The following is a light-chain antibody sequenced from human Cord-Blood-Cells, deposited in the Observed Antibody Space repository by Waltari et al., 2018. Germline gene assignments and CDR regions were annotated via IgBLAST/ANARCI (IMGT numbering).Light chain of an antibody. CDR3: SSYTSSSTLGV. CDR2: DVS. V-gene: IGLV2-14*03. CDR1: SSDVGGYNY. Sequence: QSALTQPASVSGSPGQSITISCTGTSSDVGGYNYVSWYQPHPGNAPKLMIYDVSNRPSRVSTRFAGSKSAHTAALTISGLQGEYQADYYCSSYTSSSTLGVFGTGTKVTVL. J-gene: IGLJ1*01.